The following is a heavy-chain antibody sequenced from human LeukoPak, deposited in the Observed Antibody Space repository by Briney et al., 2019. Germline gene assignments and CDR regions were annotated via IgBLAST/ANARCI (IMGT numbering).Heavy chain of an antibody. D-gene: IGHD3-22*01. Sequence: GESLKISCKGSGYSFTSYWIGWVRQMPGKGLEWMGIIYPGASDTRYSPSFQGQVTISADKSISTAYLQWSSLKASDTAMYYCARLGYDSSGYYSPLGYWGQGTLVTVSS. CDR2: IYPGASDT. V-gene: IGHV5-51*01. J-gene: IGHJ4*02. CDR1: GYSFTSYW. CDR3: ARLGYDSSGYYSPLGY.